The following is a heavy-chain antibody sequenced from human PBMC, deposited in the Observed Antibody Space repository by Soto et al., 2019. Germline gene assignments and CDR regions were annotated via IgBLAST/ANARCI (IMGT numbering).Heavy chain of an antibody. CDR2: IYPGDSDT. CDR1: GYSCTSYW. Sequence: LGESLKISCKGSGYSCTSYWIGWVRQMPGKGLEWMGIIYPGDSDTRYSPSFQGQVTISADKSISTAYLQWSSLKASDTAMYYCARLGDSSGYPFYYYYYGMDVWGQGTTVTVSS. V-gene: IGHV5-51*01. D-gene: IGHD3-22*01. CDR3: ARLGDSSGYPFYYYYYGMDV. J-gene: IGHJ6*02.